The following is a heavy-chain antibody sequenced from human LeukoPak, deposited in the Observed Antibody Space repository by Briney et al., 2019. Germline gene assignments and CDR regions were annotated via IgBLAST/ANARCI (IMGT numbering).Heavy chain of an antibody. CDR3: ARHRLEGDTFDI. CDR2: IYTSGST. V-gene: IGHV4-4*07. J-gene: IGHJ3*02. D-gene: IGHD3-3*01. Sequence: SETLSLTCTVSGGSLSSYYWSWIRQPAGKGLEWIGRIYTSGSTYYTPSLKSGVTISIDTSKNLFSLNLSSVTAADTAVYYCARHRLEGDTFDIWGQGTMVTVSS. CDR1: GGSLSSYY.